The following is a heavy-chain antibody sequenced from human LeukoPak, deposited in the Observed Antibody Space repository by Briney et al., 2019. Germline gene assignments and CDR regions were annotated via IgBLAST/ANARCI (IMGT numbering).Heavy chain of an antibody. J-gene: IGHJ4*02. CDR3: ARSSDYYGSDQLDY. D-gene: IGHD3-10*01. V-gene: IGHV4-59*08. CDR1: GGSISSYY. CDR2: IYYSGST. Sequence: SETLSLTCTVSGGSISSYYWSWIRQPPGKGLEWIGYIYYSGSTNYNPSPKSRVTISVDTSKNQFSLKLSSVTAADTAVYYCARSSDYYGSDQLDYWGQGTLVTVSS.